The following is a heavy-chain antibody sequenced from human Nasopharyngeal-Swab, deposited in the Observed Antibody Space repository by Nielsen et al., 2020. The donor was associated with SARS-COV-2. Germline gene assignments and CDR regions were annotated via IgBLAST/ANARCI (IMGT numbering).Heavy chain of an antibody. CDR2: ISGSGGST. D-gene: IGHD3-3*01. V-gene: IGHV3-23*01. J-gene: IGHJ6*02. Sequence: WIRQPPGKGLEWVSAISGSGGSTYYADSVKGRFTISRDNSKNTLYLQMNSLRAEDTAVYYCAKDAIQCYDFWSGYEYYGMDVWGQGTTVTVSS. CDR3: AKDAIQCYDFWSGYEYYGMDV.